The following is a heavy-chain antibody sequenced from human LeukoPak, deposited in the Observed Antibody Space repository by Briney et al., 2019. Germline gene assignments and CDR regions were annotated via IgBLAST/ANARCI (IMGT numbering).Heavy chain of an antibody. CDR1: GGSISSSGFF. CDR3: ARHGNIVVMVAATAFDY. Sequence: PSETLSLTCTVSGGSISSSGFFWGWIRRPPGKALEWIGSIYYSGNTYYNPSLKSRVTISVDTSKNQFSLKVNSVTAADTAVYYCARHGNIVVMVAATAFDYWGQGTLVTVSS. CDR2: IYYSGNT. V-gene: IGHV4-39*01. D-gene: IGHD2-15*01. J-gene: IGHJ4*02.